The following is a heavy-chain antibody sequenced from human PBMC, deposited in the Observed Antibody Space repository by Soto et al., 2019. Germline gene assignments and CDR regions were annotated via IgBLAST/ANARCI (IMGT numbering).Heavy chain of an antibody. CDR1: GFTFSSYA. J-gene: IGHJ6*02. D-gene: IGHD3-16*01. Sequence: QVQLVESGGGVVQPGRSLRLSCAASGFTFSSYAMHWVRQAPGKGLEWVAVISYDGSNKYYADSVKGRFTISRDNSKNTLDLQMNSLRAEDTAVYYCARGPKFIPYYYYYGMDVWGQGTTVTVSS. CDR3: ARGPKFIPYYYYYGMDV. CDR2: ISYDGSNK. V-gene: IGHV3-30-3*01.